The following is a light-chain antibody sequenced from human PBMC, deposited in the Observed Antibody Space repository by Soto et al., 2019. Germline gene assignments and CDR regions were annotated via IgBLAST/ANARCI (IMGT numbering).Light chain of an antibody. Sequence: ETVLTQSPATLSVSPGERATFSCKASQSVTSNLAWYQQKPGQVPRLLIYGASTRATGIPARFGGSGSGTEFTLSISSLQSEDFAIYHCQQYHSWPHTFGQGTKLETK. CDR1: QSVTSN. CDR2: GAS. V-gene: IGKV3-15*01. CDR3: QQYHSWPHT. J-gene: IGKJ2*01.